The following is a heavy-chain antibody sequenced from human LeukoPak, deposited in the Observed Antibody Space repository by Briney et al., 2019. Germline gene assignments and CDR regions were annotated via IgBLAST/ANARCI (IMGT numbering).Heavy chain of an antibody. Sequence: SVKVSCKASGGTFSSYAISWVRQAPGQGLEWMGGIIPIFGTANYAQKFQGRVTITADESTSTAYMELSSLRSEDTAVYYCARDLYDFWSGYYLGHDAFDIWGQGTMVTVSS. CDR3: ARDLYDFWSGYYLGHDAFDI. J-gene: IGHJ3*02. D-gene: IGHD3-3*01. CDR2: IIPIFGTA. CDR1: GGTFSSYA. V-gene: IGHV1-69*13.